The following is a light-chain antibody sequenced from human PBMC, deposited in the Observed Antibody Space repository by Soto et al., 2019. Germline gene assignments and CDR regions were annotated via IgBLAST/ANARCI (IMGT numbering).Light chain of an antibody. J-gene: IGLJ2*01. CDR2: EGS. CDR3: CSYAGSGNVV. Sequence: QSALTQPASVSGSPGQSITISCTGSSSDVGGYDLVSWYQQYPGKAPKLMIYEGSKRPSGVSNRFSGSKSGNTASLTISGLQAEDEADYYCCSYAGSGNVVFGGGTKLTVL. CDR1: SSDVGGYDL. V-gene: IGLV2-23*01.